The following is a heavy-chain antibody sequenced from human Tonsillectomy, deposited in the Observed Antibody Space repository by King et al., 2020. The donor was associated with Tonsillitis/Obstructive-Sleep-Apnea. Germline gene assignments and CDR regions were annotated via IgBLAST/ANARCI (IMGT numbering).Heavy chain of an antibody. CDR3: ARSIQGWHYFDY. Sequence: VQLVESGGGVVQPWRSLRLSCAASGFKFSSYAMHWVRQAPGKGLEWVAFISYDGSNKYYADSVKGRFTISRDNSKNTLFLQMNSLRVEDTAVYYCARSIQGWHYFDYWGQGTLVTVSS. CDR2: ISYDGSNK. D-gene: IGHD6-19*01. V-gene: IGHV3-30*04. CDR1: GFKFSSYA. J-gene: IGHJ4*02.